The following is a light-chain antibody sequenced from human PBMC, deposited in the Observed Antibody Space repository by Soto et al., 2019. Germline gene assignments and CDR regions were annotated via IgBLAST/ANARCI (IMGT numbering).Light chain of an antibody. CDR2: DVS. CDR3: SSYTSSNTYV. J-gene: IGLJ1*01. V-gene: IGLV2-14*03. CDR1: ISDVGGYNY. Sequence: QSVLTQPASVSGSPGQSITISCTGTISDVGGYNYVSWYQNHPGKVPQLMIYDVSNRPSGVSNRFSGSKSGNTASLTISGLQGEEKADYYCSSYTSSNTYVFGTGTKVTVL.